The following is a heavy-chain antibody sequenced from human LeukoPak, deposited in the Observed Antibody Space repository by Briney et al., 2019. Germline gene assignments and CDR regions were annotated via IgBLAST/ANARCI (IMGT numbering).Heavy chain of an antibody. CDR2: ISVYNGNR. CDR3: ARESVAGLARWFDP. D-gene: IGHD6-19*01. J-gene: IGHJ5*02. V-gene: IGHV1-18*01. CDR1: GYSFSNYG. Sequence: GASVKVSCKASGYSFSNYGISWVRQAPGQGLEWMGWISVYNGNRNYAQKVQGRVTMTTDTSTSTAYMELRSLRSDDTAVYYCARESVAGLARWFDPWGQGTLVTVSS.